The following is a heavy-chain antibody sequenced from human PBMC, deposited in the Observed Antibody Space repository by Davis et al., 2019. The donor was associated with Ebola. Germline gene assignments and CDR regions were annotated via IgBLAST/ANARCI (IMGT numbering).Heavy chain of an antibody. Sequence: PSETLSLTCAVYGGSFSGYYWSWIRQPPGKGLEWIGEINHSGSTNYNPSLKSRVTISVDTSKNQFSLKLSSVTAADTAVYYCASPLSYDSSGYYYGYWGQGTLVTVSS. CDR3: ASPLSYDSSGYYYGY. CDR1: GGSFSGYY. D-gene: IGHD3-22*01. J-gene: IGHJ4*02. V-gene: IGHV4-34*01. CDR2: INHSGST.